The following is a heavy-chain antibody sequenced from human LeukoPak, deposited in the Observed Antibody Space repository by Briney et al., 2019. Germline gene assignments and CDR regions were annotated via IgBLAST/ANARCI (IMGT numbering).Heavy chain of an antibody. J-gene: IGHJ5*02. V-gene: IGHV5-51*01. Sequence: GESLKISCKGSGYRFTSHWIGWVRQMPGKGLEWMRIIYPGDSDTRYSPSFQGQVTIPADKSISTAYLQWSSLKASDTDMYYCAGRAGDYVWWFDPWGQGTLVTVSS. CDR2: IYPGDSDT. CDR1: GYRFTSHW. D-gene: IGHD4-17*01. CDR3: AGRAGDYVWWFDP.